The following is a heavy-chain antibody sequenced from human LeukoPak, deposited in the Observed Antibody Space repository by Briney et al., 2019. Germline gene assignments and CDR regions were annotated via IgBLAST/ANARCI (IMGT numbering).Heavy chain of an antibody. CDR1: GFTFSSYG. CDR2: IRYDGSNK. V-gene: IGHV3-30*02. D-gene: IGHD6-13*01. CDR3: AKGGIAAAATSLDY. Sequence: GGSLRLSCAASGFTFSSYGMHWVRQAPGKGLEWVAFIRYDGSNKYYADSVKGRFTISRDNSKNTLYLQMNSLRAEDTAVYYCAKGGIAAAATSLDYWGQGTLVTVSS. J-gene: IGHJ4*02.